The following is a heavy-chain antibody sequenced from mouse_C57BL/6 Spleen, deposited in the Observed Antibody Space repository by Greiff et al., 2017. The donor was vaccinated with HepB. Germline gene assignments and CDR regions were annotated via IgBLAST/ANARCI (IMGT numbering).Heavy chain of an antibody. J-gene: IGHJ4*01. D-gene: IGHD2-4*01. CDR2: IWSGGST. CDR3: AKNYHYDYDDAMDY. V-gene: IGHV2-4*01. Sequence: QVQLQQSGPGLVQPSQSLSITCTVSGFSLTSYGVHWVRQPPGKGLEWLGVIWSGGSTDYNAAFISRLSISKDNSKSQVFFKMNSLQADDTAIYYSAKNYHYDYDDAMDYWGQGTSVTVSS. CDR1: GFSLTSYG.